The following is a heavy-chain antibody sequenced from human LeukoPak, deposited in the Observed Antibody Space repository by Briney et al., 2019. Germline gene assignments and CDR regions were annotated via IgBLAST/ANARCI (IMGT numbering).Heavy chain of an antibody. CDR3: AKSNGYNFEAFDM. J-gene: IGHJ3*02. V-gene: IGHV3-23*01. CDR1: GFTFSSYA. Sequence: GGSLRLSCAASGFTFSSYAMSWVRQAPGKGLEWVSAISGSGGSTYYADSVKGRFTISRDNSRNTLYLQMNSLRADDTAVYYCAKSNGYNFEAFDMWGQGAMVTVSS. D-gene: IGHD5-24*01. CDR2: ISGSGGST.